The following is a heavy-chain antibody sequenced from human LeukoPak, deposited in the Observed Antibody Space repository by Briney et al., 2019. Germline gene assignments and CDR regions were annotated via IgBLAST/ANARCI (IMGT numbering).Heavy chain of an antibody. CDR2: IIPIFGTA. J-gene: IGHJ6*03. V-gene: IGHV1-69*05. CDR3: AREGVAPYYMDV. Sequence: GASVKVSCKASGGTFSSYAISWVRQAPGQGLEWMGGIIPIFGTANYAQKFQGRVTITTDESTSTAYMELSSLRSEDTAVYYCAREGVAPYYMDVWGKGTTVTVSS. D-gene: IGHD3-3*01. CDR1: GGTFSSYA.